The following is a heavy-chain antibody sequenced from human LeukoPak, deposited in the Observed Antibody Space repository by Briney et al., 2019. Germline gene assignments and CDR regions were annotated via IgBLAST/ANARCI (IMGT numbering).Heavy chain of an antibody. CDR2: ISSSSSYI. D-gene: IGHD3/OR15-3a*01. Sequence: NPGGSLRLSCAASGFTFSSYSMNWVRQAPGKGLEWVSSISSSSSYIYYADSVKGRFTISRDNAKNSLYLQMNSLRAEDTAVYYCARFLDPDRDWLTYYYYYMDVWGKGTTVTVSS. CDR1: GFTFSSYS. V-gene: IGHV3-21*01. J-gene: IGHJ6*03. CDR3: ARFLDPDRDWLTYYYYYMDV.